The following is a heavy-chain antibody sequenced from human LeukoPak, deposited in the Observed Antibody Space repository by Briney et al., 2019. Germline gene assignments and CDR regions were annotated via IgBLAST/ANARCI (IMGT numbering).Heavy chain of an antibody. D-gene: IGHD2-2*01. CDR1: GFTFSSYW. J-gene: IGHJ4*02. CDR2: LYPGGST. V-gene: IGHV3-53*01. Sequence: GGSLRLSCAASGFTFSSYWMSWVRQAPGKGPEWLSVLYPGGSTYYLDSVKGRFTISRDNSKNTLYLQMNSLRVEDTAVYYCARVSVVANSADYLDYWGQGTLVTVSS. CDR3: ARVSVVANSADYLDY.